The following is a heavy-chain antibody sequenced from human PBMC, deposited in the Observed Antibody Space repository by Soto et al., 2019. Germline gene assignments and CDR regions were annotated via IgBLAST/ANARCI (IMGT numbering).Heavy chain of an antibody. CDR3: ARDGEGY. V-gene: IGHV3-74*01. J-gene: IGHJ4*02. CDR2: INTDGSAT. CDR1: GFTFSSSW. Sequence: GGSLRLSCAASGFTFSSSWMHWVRQVPGKGLVWVSRINTDGSATNYADSVKGRFTVSRDNAKNTQYLQMNSLRAEDTAVYYCARDGEGYWGQGTLGTVS. D-gene: IGHD2-21*01.